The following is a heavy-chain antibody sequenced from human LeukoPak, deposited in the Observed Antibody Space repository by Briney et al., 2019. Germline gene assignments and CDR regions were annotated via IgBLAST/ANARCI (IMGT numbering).Heavy chain of an antibody. CDR2: TSYDESVK. V-gene: IGHV3-30-3*01. D-gene: IGHD2/OR15-2a*01. CDR3: VRGGLSSSWFES. J-gene: IGHJ5*01. Sequence: GGSLRLSCAASGFTFSSYWMSWVRQAPGKGLEWVAVTSYDESVKYYSDSVKGRFTISRDNSKSTLYLQMNSLRVEDTALYYCVRGGLSSSWFESWGQGALVTVSS. CDR1: GFTFSSYW.